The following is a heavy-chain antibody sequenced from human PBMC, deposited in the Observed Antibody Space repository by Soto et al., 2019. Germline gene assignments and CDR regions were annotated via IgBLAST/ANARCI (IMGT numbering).Heavy chain of an antibody. CDR2: ISYDGSNK. Sequence: QVQLVESGGGVVQPGRSLRLSCAASGFTFSSYGMHWVRQAPGKGLEWVAVISYDGSNKYYADSVKGRFTISRDNSKNTLYLQMNSLRAEDTAVYYCAKGGSEQWYLVDIWGQGTMVTVSS. CDR3: AKGGSEQWYLVDI. J-gene: IGHJ3*02. D-gene: IGHD6-19*01. V-gene: IGHV3-30*18. CDR1: GFTFSSYG.